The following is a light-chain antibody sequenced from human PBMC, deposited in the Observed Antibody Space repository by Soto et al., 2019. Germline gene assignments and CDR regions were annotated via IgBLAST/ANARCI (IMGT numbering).Light chain of an antibody. CDR3: QQYET. J-gene: IGKJ1*01. Sequence: EIVLTQSPATLSLSPGERATLSCRASQSISGYLAWYQQRPGQAPRLLTYDVSNRATGIPARFSGSGSGTDFTLTISSLQPDDFATYYCQQYETFGQGTKVDIK. V-gene: IGKV3-11*01. CDR1: QSISGY. CDR2: DVS.